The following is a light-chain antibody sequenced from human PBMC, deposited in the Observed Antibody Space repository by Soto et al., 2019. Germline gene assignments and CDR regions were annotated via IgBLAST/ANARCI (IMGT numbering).Light chain of an antibody. V-gene: IGKV1-5*01. J-gene: IGKJ1*01. CDR1: QNIRSR. CDR2: DAS. CDR3: QQYHSYWT. Sequence: DFQMTQSPSTLPASLGDRVSMSFRASQNIRSRLAWFQQKPGKAPKLLIYDASSLESGVPQRFSGSGSGTEFTLTISSLQTDDFSTYYCQQYHSYWTFGQGTKVDI.